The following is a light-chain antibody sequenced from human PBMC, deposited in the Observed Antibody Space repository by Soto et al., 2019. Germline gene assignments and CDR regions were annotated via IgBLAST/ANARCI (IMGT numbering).Light chain of an antibody. CDR3: RSYTTSRTVA. V-gene: IGLV2-14*01. Sequence: QSALTQSASVSGSPGQSITISCTGTSSDIGGYNYVSWYQQHPDKAPKLMIFEVSNRPSGVSNRFSGSKAGNTASLTISGLLPEDEADYYCRSYTTSRTVAFGGGTKLTVL. J-gene: IGLJ2*01. CDR2: EVS. CDR1: SSDIGGYNY.